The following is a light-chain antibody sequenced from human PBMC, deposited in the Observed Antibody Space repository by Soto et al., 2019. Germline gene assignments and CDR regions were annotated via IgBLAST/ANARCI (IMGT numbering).Light chain of an antibody. CDR3: QQYSSWPRT. J-gene: IGKJ1*01. Sequence: EIVLTQSPATLSVSPGGRATLSCRASQNVMYNLAWYQQKPGQAPRLLVYGASTRATDARPRFRGSGSGTEFSLTISSLQSEDYGTYFCQQYSSWPRTFGQGSRVEIK. CDR1: QNVMYN. V-gene: IGKV3-15*01. CDR2: GAS.